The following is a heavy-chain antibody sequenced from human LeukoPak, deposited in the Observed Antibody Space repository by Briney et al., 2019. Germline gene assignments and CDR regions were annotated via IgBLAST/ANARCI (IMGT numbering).Heavy chain of an antibody. CDR3: AKDREPGIAVAGTDY. J-gene: IGHJ4*02. CDR1: GFTFSDYA. Sequence: GGSLRLSCAASGFTFSDYAMSWVRQAPGKGLEWLSVISGGSSGSTYYADSVTGRFTVSRDNSKNTLYLQMNSLRAEDTAVYYCAKDREPGIAVAGTDYWGQGTLVTVSS. V-gene: IGHV3-23*01. CDR2: ISGGSSGST. D-gene: IGHD6-19*01.